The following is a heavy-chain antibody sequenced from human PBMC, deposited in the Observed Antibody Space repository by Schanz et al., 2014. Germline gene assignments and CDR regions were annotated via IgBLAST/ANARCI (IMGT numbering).Heavy chain of an antibody. CDR3: ARGDISGYNGGLMDT. CDR2: IYHSGRT. J-gene: IGHJ5*02. CDR1: GRSISSYY. V-gene: IGHV4-59*12. D-gene: IGHD5-12*01. Sequence: QVQLQESGPGLVKPSETLSLTCSVSGRSISSYYWSWIRQPPGKGLEWIGEIYHSGRTNYDPSLKSRVTISMDNSNNQLSLKVSSVTAADTAIYYCARGDISGYNGGLMDTWGQGTLVTVSS.